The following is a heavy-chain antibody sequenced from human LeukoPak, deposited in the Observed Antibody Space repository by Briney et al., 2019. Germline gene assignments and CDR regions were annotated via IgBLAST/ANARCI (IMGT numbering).Heavy chain of an antibody. J-gene: IGHJ4*02. Sequence: ASVKVSCKASGYTFTSYGISWVRQAPGQGLEWMGWISTYNGNTNYAQNLQGRVTMTTDTSTSTAYMELRSLRSDDTAVFFCARARTYSGYVAYWGQGTLVTVSS. V-gene: IGHV1-18*01. CDR1: GYTFTSYG. CDR2: ISTYNGNT. D-gene: IGHD1-26*01. CDR3: ARARTYSGYVAY.